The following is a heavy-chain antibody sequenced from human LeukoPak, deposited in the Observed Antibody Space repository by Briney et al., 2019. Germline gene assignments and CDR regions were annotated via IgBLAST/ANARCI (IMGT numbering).Heavy chain of an antibody. CDR2: SYYTGVT. D-gene: IGHD4-17*01. V-gene: IGHV4-39*07. CDR3: ARVAYGDYYYYMDV. J-gene: IGHJ6*03. CDR1: GGSMSMKSYY. Sequence: SETLSLTCTVSGGSMSMKSYYWAWIRQPPGKGLEWIGSSYYTGVTYYNPSLKNRVTISVDTSKNQFSLKLSSVTAADTAVYYCARVAYGDYYYYMDVWGKGTTVTISS.